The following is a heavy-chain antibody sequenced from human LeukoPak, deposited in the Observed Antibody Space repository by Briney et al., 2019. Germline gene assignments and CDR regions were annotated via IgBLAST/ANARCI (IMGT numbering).Heavy chain of an antibody. CDR3: ARSMVRGVSVGGFDY. D-gene: IGHD3-10*01. J-gene: IGHJ4*02. CDR2: ISAYNGNT. V-gene: IGHV1-18*01. CDR1: GYTFTSYG. Sequence: ASVKVSCKASGYTFTSYGISWVRQAPGQGLERMGWISAYNGNTNYAQKLQGRVTMTTDTSTSTAYMELRSLRSDDTAVYYCARSMVRGVSVGGFDYWGQGTLVTVSS.